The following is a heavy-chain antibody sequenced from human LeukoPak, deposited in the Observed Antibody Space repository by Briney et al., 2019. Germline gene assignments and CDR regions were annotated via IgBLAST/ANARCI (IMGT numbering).Heavy chain of an antibody. CDR3: ARRGSGYYAWAFHY. Sequence: GGSLRLSCGACGFTFSSHWMSWVREAPGKGREGGANIKKGGSEKYYVDAVKGRFTISRDNAKTSLYLQMNRLRAEDTAVYYCARRGSGYYAWAFHYWGQGTLVTVSS. J-gene: IGHJ4*02. V-gene: IGHV3-7*01. D-gene: IGHD3-3*01. CDR1: GFTFSSHW. CDR2: IKKGGSEK.